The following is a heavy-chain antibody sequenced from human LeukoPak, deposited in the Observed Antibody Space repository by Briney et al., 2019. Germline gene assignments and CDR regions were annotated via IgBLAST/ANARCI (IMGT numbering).Heavy chain of an antibody. V-gene: IGHV2-5*01. J-gene: IGHJ3*02. CDR3: AHGTANYEFWCGYYFIAFDI. Sequence: SGPTLVNPTQTLTLTCTFSGFSLSTSGVGVCWIRQPPGKALEWLALIYWNDDKRYSPSLKSRLTITKDTSKNQVVLTMTNMDPVDTATYYCAHGTANYEFWCGYYFIAFDIWGQGTMVTVSS. D-gene: IGHD3-3*01. CDR1: GFSLSTSGVG. CDR2: IYWNDDK.